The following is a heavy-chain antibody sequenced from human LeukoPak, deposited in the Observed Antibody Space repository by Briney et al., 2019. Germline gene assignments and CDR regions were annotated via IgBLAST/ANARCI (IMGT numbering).Heavy chain of an antibody. CDR1: GFTLSSYM. CDR3: TKDPLDY. Sequence: GGSLRLSCVASGFTLSSYMMSWVRQAPGKGLEWVSGISGSAGGTFYSDSVRGRFTISRDSPKNTLYLQMNSLRVEDTAVYYCTKDPLDYWGQGTLVAVSS. CDR2: ISGSAGGT. V-gene: IGHV3-23*01. J-gene: IGHJ4*02.